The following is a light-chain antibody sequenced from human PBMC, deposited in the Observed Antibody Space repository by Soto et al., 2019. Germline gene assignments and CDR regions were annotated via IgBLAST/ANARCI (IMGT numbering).Light chain of an antibody. CDR1: QSVSSD. J-gene: IGKJ1*01. Sequence: EIVMTQSPSTLAASPGERATLSCLPSQSVSSDLAWYHQKPGQAPRVLIYGASTRATGIPARFSGSGSGTEFTLTINSLQSEDFAVYYCQQYNNWPRTFGQGTKVDIK. CDR2: GAS. CDR3: QQYNNWPRT. V-gene: IGKV3-15*01.